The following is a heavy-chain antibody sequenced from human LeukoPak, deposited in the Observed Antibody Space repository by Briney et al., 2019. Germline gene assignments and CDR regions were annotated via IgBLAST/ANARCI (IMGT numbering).Heavy chain of an antibody. V-gene: IGHV4-59*01. Sequence: SETLSLTCTVSGGSISSYYWSWIRQPPGKGLEWIGYIYHSGSTKYNPSLKSRVTISVDTSKNQFSLKLSSVTAADTAVYYCARNGYSGNDGLWGQGTLVTVSS. J-gene: IGHJ4*02. CDR1: GGSISSYY. CDR3: ARNGYSGNDGL. CDR2: IYHSGST. D-gene: IGHD5-12*01.